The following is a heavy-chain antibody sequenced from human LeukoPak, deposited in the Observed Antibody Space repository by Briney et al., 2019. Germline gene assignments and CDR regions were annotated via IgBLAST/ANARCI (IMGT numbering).Heavy chain of an antibody. V-gene: IGHV4-30-4*01. Sequence: SQTLSLTCTVSGDSIRNSDFYWSWICQSPGKGLEWIGYIYYSGSTNYNPSLKSRVTISKDTSKNQFSLKLSSVTAADTAVYYCARDNSPYSSSWYPRRYYYYGMDVWGQGTTVTVSS. CDR1: GDSIRNSDFY. D-gene: IGHD6-13*01. J-gene: IGHJ6*02. CDR3: ARDNSPYSSSWYPRRYYYYGMDV. CDR2: IYYSGST.